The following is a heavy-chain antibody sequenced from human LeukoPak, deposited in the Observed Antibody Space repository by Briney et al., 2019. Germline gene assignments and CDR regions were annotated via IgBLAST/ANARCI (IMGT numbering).Heavy chain of an antibody. Sequence: SETLSLTCAVYGGSFSGYYWSWIRQPPGKGLEWIGEINHSGSTNYNPSLKSRVTISVDTSKNQFSLKLSSVTAADTAVYYCARSRDGYKKPYGMDVWGQGTTVTVSS. CDR2: INHSGST. CDR1: GGSFSGYY. J-gene: IGHJ6*02. V-gene: IGHV4-34*01. D-gene: IGHD5-24*01. CDR3: ARSRDGYKKPYGMDV.